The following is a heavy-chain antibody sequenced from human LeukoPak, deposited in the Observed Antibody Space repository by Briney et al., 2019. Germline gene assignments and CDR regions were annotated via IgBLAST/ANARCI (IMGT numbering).Heavy chain of an antibody. CDR1: GFTFDDYG. CDR3: AREKPFYDSSGYYYPIAFDY. Sequence: GGSLRLSCAASGFTFDDYGMSWVRQAPGKGLEWVSGINWNGGSTGYADSVKGRFTIARDNVKNSLYLQMNSLRAEDTALYYCAREKPFYDSSGYYYPIAFDYWGQGTLVTVSS. D-gene: IGHD3-22*01. J-gene: IGHJ4*02. CDR2: INWNGGST. V-gene: IGHV3-20*04.